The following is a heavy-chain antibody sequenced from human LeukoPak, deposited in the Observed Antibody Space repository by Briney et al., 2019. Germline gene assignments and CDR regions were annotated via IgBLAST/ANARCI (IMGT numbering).Heavy chain of an antibody. CDR3: AKWVTTVTQSPDY. V-gene: IGHV3-30*02. CDR1: GFTFSSYA. Sequence: GGSLRLSCAASGFTFSSYAMSWVRRAPGKGLEWVAVVWYDGSNKYYVDSVKGRFTISRDNSKNTLYLQMNSLRTEDTAVYYCAKWVTTVTQSPDYWGQGTLVIVSS. J-gene: IGHJ4*02. CDR2: VWYDGSNK. D-gene: IGHD4-11*01.